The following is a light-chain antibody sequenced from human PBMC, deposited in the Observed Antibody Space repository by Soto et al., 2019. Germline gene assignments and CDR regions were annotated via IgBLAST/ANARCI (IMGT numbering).Light chain of an antibody. CDR3: QKYNSAPWT. Sequence: EIVLTQSPGTLSLSPGERTTLSCRASQSVSSNFLDWYQQKPGQAPRLLIYGASSRATGIPDRFSGSGSGTDFTLTISRLEPEDVATYYCQKYNSAPWTFGQGTKVDIK. CDR2: GAS. V-gene: IGKV3-20*01. CDR1: QSVSSNF. J-gene: IGKJ1*01.